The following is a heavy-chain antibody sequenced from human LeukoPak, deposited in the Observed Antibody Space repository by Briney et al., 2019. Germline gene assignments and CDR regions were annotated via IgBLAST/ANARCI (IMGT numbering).Heavy chain of an antibody. CDR3: ARRLRCCSSTSCYLRYYYYGMDV. J-gene: IGHJ6*02. Sequence: SETLSLTCAVYGGSFSGYYWSWIRQPPGKGLEWIGEINHSGSTNYNPSLKSRVTISVDTSKNQFSLKLSSVTAADTAVYYCARRLRCCSSTSCYLRYYYYGMDVWGQGTTVTVSS. CDR2: INHSGST. CDR1: GGSFSGYY. V-gene: IGHV4-34*01. D-gene: IGHD2-2*01.